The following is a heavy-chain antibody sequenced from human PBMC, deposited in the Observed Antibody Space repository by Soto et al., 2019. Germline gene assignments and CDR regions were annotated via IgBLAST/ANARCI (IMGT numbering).Heavy chain of an antibody. D-gene: IGHD5-18*01. V-gene: IGHV1-69*13. CDR3: ARGGTGDTAMVGYHYGMDV. CDR1: GGPFSSYA. CDR2: IIPIFGTA. J-gene: IGHJ6*01. Sequence: SVKVYYKSSGGPFSSYAISLVRQAPGQGLEWMGGIIPIFGTANYAQKFQGRVTITADESTSTAYMELSSLRSEDTAVYYCARGGTGDTAMVGYHYGMDVWGQGTTVTVSS.